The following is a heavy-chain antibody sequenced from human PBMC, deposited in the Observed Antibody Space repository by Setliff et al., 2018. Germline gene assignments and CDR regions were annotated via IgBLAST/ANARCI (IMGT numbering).Heavy chain of an antibody. Sequence: ASVKVSCKASGYTFRSYAMNWVRQAPGQGLEWMGWINTNTGNPTYAQGFTGRSVFSLDTSVSTAYLQIYSLKAEDTAVYYCARASRFGTAIYKGDYYMDVWGNGTTVTVSS. V-gene: IGHV7-4-1*01. CDR1: GYTFRSYA. CDR3: ARASRFGTAIYKGDYYMDV. D-gene: IGHD2-21*02. J-gene: IGHJ6*03. CDR2: INTNTGNP.